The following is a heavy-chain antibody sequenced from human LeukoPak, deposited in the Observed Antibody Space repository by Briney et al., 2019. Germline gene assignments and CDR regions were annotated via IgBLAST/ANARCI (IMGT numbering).Heavy chain of an antibody. J-gene: IGHJ4*02. CDR2: ISHSGHT. CDR3: ARLPYGGNSAFDF. D-gene: IGHD2-21*02. V-gene: IGHV4-59*08. Sequence: PSETLSLTCTVSGGSIGGYYWSWIRQPPGQGLDWIGYISHSGHTKYSPPPQSRVTFSVDTSKNQFSLNLYSVTAADTAVYYCARLPYGGNSAFDFWGRGTRVTVSS. CDR1: GGSIGGYY.